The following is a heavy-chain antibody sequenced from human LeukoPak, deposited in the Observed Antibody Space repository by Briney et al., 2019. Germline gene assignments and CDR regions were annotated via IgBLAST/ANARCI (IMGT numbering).Heavy chain of an antibody. Sequence: SETLSLTCAVYGGSFSGYHRSWIRQPPGKGLEWIGEINHSGSTNYNPSLKSRVTISVDTSKNQFSLKLSSVTAADTAVYYCARLPPTYYYDSSGYYIDDYWGQGTLVTVSS. CDR3: ARLPPTYYYDSSGYYIDDY. D-gene: IGHD3-22*01. CDR2: INHSGST. J-gene: IGHJ4*02. V-gene: IGHV4-34*01. CDR1: GGSFSGYH.